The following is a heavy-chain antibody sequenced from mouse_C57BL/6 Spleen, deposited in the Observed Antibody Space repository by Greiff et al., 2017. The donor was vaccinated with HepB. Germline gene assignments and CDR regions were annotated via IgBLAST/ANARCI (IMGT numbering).Heavy chain of an antibody. V-gene: IGHV1-80*01. CDR3: ARSDYGAMDY. CDR2: IYPGDGDT. Sequence: VQLKESGAELVKPGASVKISCKASGYAFSSYWMNWVKQRPGKGLEWIGQIYPGDGDTNYNGKFKGKATLTADKSSSTAYMQLSSLTSEDSAVYFCARSDYGAMDYWGQGTSVTVSS. CDR1: GYAFSSYW. D-gene: IGHD2-4*01. J-gene: IGHJ4*01.